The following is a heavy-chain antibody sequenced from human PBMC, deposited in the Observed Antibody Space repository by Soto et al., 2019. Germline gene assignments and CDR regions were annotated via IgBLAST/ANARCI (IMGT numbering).Heavy chain of an antibody. Sequence: QLQLQESGSGLVKPSQTLSLTCAVSGGSISSGGYSWSWIRQPPGKGLEWIGYIYHSGSTYYNPSLKRRGTISVDRSKIQFSLKLSSVTAADTAVYYCARGSGGYYFDYWGQGTLVTVSS. CDR1: GGSISSGGYS. J-gene: IGHJ4*02. CDR2: IYHSGST. D-gene: IGHD3-10*01. CDR3: ARGSGGYYFDY. V-gene: IGHV4-30-2*01.